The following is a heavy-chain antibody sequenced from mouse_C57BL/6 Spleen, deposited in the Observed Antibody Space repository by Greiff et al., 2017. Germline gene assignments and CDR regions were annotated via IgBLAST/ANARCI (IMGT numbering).Heavy chain of an antibody. Sequence: QVQLQQSGAELVKPGASVKISCKASGYAFSSYWMNWVKQRPGTGLEWIGQIYPGDGDTNYNGKFKGKATLTADKSSSTAYMQLSSLTSEDSAVYFCARARDGSWYFDVWGTGTTVTVSS. CDR1: GYAFSSYW. J-gene: IGHJ1*03. CDR2: IYPGDGDT. V-gene: IGHV1-80*01. D-gene: IGHD2-3*01. CDR3: ARARDGSWYFDV.